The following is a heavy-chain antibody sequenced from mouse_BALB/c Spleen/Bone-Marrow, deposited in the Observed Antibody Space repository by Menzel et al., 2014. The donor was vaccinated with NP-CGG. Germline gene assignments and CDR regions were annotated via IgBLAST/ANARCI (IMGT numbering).Heavy chain of an antibody. J-gene: IGHJ2*01. Sequence: VMLVESGAELVRPGSSVKISCKASGYAFSAYWMNWVKQRPGQGLEWIGQIYPGDGDTNYNGKFKGKATLTADKSSSTAYMQLSSLTSEDSAVYFCTRSTATFDYWGRGTTLTVSS. CDR2: IYPGDGDT. V-gene: IGHV1-80*01. CDR1: GYAFSAYW. CDR3: TRSTATFDY. D-gene: IGHD1-2*01.